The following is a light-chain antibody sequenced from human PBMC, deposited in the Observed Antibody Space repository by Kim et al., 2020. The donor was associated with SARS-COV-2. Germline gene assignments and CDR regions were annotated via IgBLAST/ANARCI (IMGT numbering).Light chain of an antibody. CDR1: NSNSGAGYD. CDR2: GNN. CDR3: QSYDSRLGV. V-gene: IGLV1-40*01. J-gene: IGLJ3*02. Sequence: GQGVTVSGTERNSNSGAGYDVHWYRQLPGKAPKVIIYGNNNRPSGVPDRFSGSKSGTSASLAITGLQAEDEGVYYCQSYDSRLGVFGGGTQLTVL.